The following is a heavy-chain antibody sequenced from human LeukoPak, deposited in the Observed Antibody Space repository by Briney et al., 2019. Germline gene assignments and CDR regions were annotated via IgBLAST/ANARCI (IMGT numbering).Heavy chain of an antibody. V-gene: IGHV3-7*01. CDR2: IKQDGSEK. D-gene: IGHD3-3*01. CDR3: ARPRTEPYYDFWSGYYTSNEYFQH. CDR1: GFTFSSYS. Sequence: GGSLRLSCAASGFTFSSYSMNWVRQAPGKGLEWVANIKQDGSEKYYVDSVKGRFTISRDNAKNSLYLQMNSLRAEDTAVYYCARPRTEPYYDFWSGYYTSNEYFQHWGQGTLVTVSS. J-gene: IGHJ1*01.